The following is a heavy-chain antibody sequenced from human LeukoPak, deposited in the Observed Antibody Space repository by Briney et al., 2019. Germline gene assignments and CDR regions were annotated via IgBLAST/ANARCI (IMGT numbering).Heavy chain of an antibody. D-gene: IGHD6-19*01. CDR3: ARPYSSCVYENWFGP. CDR1: GYTFTGYY. J-gene: IGHJ5*02. Sequence: GASVKVSCKASGYTFTGYYMHWVRQAPAQGLEWMGRINPNSGGTNYAQNFQGRVTMTRDTSISTDYMELSRLTSDDTAVYYCARPYSSCVYENWFGPWGQGTLVTVSS. V-gene: IGHV1-2*06. CDR2: INPNSGGT.